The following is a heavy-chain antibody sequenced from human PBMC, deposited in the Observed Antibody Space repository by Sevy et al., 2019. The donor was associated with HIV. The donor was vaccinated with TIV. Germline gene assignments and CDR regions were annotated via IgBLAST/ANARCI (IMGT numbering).Heavy chain of an antibody. J-gene: IGHJ6*02. CDR2: IKSKTDGGTA. D-gene: IGHD3-3*01. V-gene: IGHV3-15*01. CDR1: GFTFNYAW. Sequence: GGSLRLSCAASGFTFNYAWMSWVRQAPGKGLEWVGRIKSKTDGGTAEYAAHVKGRFTIQGDDSENTLYLQMNSLKTKDTAVYYCASVVKNDFWDGHVNYYGLDVWGQGTTVTVSS. CDR3: ASVVKNDFWDGHVNYYGLDV.